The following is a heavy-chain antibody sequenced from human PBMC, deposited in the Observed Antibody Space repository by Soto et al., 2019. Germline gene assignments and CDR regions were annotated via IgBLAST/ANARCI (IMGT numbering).Heavy chain of an antibody. CDR2: ISSSSSYI. J-gene: IGHJ6*02. V-gene: IGHV3-21*01. CDR3: ARLGGYCSGGSCPYGMDV. CDR1: GFTFSSYS. Sequence: PGGSLRLSCAASGFTFSSYSMNWVRQAPGKGLEWVSSISSSSSYIYYADSVKGRFTISRDNAKNSLYLQMNRLRAEDTAVYYCARLGGYCSGGSCPYGMDVWGQGTTVTVSS. D-gene: IGHD2-15*01.